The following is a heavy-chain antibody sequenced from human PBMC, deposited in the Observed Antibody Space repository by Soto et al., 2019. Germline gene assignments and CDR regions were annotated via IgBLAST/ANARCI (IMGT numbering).Heavy chain of an antibody. D-gene: IGHD6-19*01. J-gene: IGHJ4*02. V-gene: IGHV3-64D*06. CDR2: ISSYGADT. Sequence: EVQLVESGGTLVQPGGSLRLSCSASGFTFNSYAMHWVRQAPGKGLEFVSAISSYGADTYYADSVKGRFAISRDNSKNTIYLQMSSLRAEDTALYYCVKEGYMRSDWYGQFDYWGQGALVTVSS. CDR1: GFTFNSYA. CDR3: VKEGYMRSDWYGQFDY.